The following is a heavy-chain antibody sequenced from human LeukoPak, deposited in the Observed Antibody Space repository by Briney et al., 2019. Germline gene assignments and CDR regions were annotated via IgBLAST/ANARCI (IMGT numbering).Heavy chain of an antibody. J-gene: IGHJ4*02. D-gene: IGHD6-19*01. CDR3: ARYAVAGSNLYFDY. V-gene: IGHV4-4*07. CDR1: GGSIDTYY. CDR2: ISSSGST. Sequence: SETLSLTCTVSGGSIDTYYWSWIRQPAGKGLEWVGRISSSGSTNYNPSLTSRVTTSVDTYNNQFSLKVTSVTAADTAVYYCARYAVAGSNLYFDYWGQGTLVTVSS.